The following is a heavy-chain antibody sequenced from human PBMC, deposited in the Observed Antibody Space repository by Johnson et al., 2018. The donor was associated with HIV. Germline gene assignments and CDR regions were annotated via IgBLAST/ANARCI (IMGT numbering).Heavy chain of an antibody. Sequence: QVQLVESGGGVVQPGRSLRLSCAASAFTFSSYAMHWVRQAPGKGLEWVAVISYDASNKYYADSVKGRFTISRDNAKNSLYLQMNSLRAEDTAVYYCARSIVGAIVDAFDMWGQGTMVTVSS. CDR3: ARSIVGAIVDAFDM. J-gene: IGHJ3*02. D-gene: IGHD1-26*01. CDR2: ISYDASNK. V-gene: IGHV3-30*04. CDR1: AFTFSSYA.